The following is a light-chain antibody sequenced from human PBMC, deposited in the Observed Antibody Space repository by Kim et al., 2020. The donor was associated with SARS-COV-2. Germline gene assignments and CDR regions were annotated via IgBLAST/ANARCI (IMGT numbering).Light chain of an antibody. J-gene: IGKJ1*01. CDR3: QQYGSSAT. Sequence: LSPGDRATLSCRASQSVSSSYLAWYQQKPGQAPRLLIYGASSRATGIPDRFSGSGSGTDFTLTISRLEPEDFAVYYCQQYGSSATFGQGTKVDIK. CDR2: GAS. CDR1: QSVSSSY. V-gene: IGKV3-20*01.